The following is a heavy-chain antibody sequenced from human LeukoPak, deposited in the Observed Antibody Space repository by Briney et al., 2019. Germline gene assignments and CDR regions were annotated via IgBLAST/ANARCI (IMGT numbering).Heavy chain of an antibody. V-gene: IGHV4-59*01. CDR2: IYYSGST. CDR1: GGSISSYY. J-gene: IGHJ4*02. D-gene: IGHD6-19*01. CDR3: ARGDIGWYYFDY. Sequence: SETLSLTCTVSGGSISSYYWSWIRQPPGKGLEWIGYIYYSGSTNYNPSLKSRVTISVDTSKNQFSLKLSSVTAADTAVYYCARGDIGWYYFDYWGQGTLVTVSS.